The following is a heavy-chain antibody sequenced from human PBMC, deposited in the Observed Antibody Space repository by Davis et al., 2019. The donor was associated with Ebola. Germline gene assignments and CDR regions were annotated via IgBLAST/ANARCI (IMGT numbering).Heavy chain of an antibody. CDR3: ARKVGATSGWFDP. Sequence: SETLSLTCAVSGGSISSSNWWSWVRQPPGKGLEWIGEIYHSGSTNYNPSLKSRVTISVDTSKNQFSLKLSSVTAADTAVYYCARKVGATSGWFDPWGQGTLVTVSS. V-gene: IGHV4-4*02. D-gene: IGHD1-26*01. CDR2: IYHSGST. J-gene: IGHJ5*02. CDR1: GGSISSSNW.